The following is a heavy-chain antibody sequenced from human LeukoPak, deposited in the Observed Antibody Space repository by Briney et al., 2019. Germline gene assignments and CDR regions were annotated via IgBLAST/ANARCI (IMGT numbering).Heavy chain of an antibody. D-gene: IGHD6-19*01. V-gene: IGHV3-33*01. CDR2: IWYDGSNK. CDR3: ARDTKSYSYSSGWFDY. J-gene: IGHJ4*02. CDR1: GFTFSSYG. Sequence: GSLRLSCAASGFTFSSYGMHWVRQAPGKGLEWVAVIWYDGSNKYYADSVKGRFTISRDNSKNTLYLQMNSLRAEDTAVYYCARDTKSYSYSSGWFDYWGQGTLVTVSS.